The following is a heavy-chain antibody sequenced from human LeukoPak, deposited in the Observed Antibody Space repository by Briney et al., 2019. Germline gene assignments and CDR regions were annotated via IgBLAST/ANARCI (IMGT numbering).Heavy chain of an antibody. V-gene: IGHV3-7*01. D-gene: IGHD5-18*01. J-gene: IGHJ4*02. CDR2: IKQDGSEK. Sequence: GGSLRLSCAASGFTFSNYWMSWVRQAPGKGLEWVANIKQDGSEKDYVDFMKGRSTISRDNAKNSVYLQVNSLRAEDTAVYHCARIGYRSSSFDYWGQGTLVTVSS. CDR3: ARIGYRSSSFDY. CDR1: GFTFSNYW.